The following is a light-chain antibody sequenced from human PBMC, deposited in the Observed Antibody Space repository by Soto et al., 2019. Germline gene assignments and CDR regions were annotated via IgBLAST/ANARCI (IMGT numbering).Light chain of an antibody. CDR3: QQRSNWPAWT. V-gene: IGKV3D-20*02. CDR1: QSVTSSF. Sequence: EVVLTQAPGNLSWSPGERATLSCRTSQSVTSSFLSWFQQKPGQPPRLLLYGASRRATGTPDRFSGSGSGTDFTLISSRLEPEDSAVYHCQQRSNWPAWTFGQGTKVDIK. CDR2: GAS. J-gene: IGKJ1*01.